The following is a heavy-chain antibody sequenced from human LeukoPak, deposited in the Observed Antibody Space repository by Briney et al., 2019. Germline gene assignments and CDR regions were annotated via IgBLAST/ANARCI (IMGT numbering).Heavy chain of an antibody. Sequence: SVKVSCKASGGTFSSYAISWVRQAPGQGLEWMGRIIPIFGTANYAQMFHGRGTITTDESTSTAYMELSTLRSEDTAVHYCATRLAGRDYWGQGTLVTVSS. CDR3: ATRLAGRDY. J-gene: IGHJ4*02. CDR1: GGTFSSYA. D-gene: IGHD6-19*01. CDR2: IIPIFGTA. V-gene: IGHV1-69*05.